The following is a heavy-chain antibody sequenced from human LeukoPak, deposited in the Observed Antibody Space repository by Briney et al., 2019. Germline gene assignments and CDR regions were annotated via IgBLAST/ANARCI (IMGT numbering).Heavy chain of an antibody. D-gene: IGHD1-1*01. Sequence: PGGSLRLSCAASGFTFSSYDMHWVRQATGKGLEWVSAIGTAGDTYYPGSVKGRFTISRENAKNSLYLQMNSLRAGDTAVYYCARRLRTGKTNGMDVWGQGTTVTVSS. CDR2: IGTAGDT. J-gene: IGHJ6*02. CDR1: GFTFSSYD. CDR3: ARRLRTGKTNGMDV. V-gene: IGHV3-13*01.